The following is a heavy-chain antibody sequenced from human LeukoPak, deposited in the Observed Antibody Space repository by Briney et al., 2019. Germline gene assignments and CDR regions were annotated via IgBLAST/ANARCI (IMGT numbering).Heavy chain of an antibody. CDR3: ASRDSSGYPTRFDY. CDR1: GFTFSTYS. V-gene: IGHV3-7*01. CDR2: IKQDGSEK. D-gene: IGHD3-22*01. Sequence: GGSLRLSCAASGFTFSTYSINWVRQAPGKGLEWVANIKQDGSEKYYVDSVKGRFTISKDNAKNSLFLQMNSLRAEDTAVYYCASRDSSGYPTRFDYWGRGTLVTVSS. J-gene: IGHJ4*02.